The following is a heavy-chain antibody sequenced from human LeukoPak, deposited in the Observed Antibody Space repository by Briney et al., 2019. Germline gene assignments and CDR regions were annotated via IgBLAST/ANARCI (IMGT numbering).Heavy chain of an antibody. CDR3: ARAYSGSYYRYYYYYYYMDV. Sequence: PSETLSLTCTVSGGSISSYYWSWIRQPPGKGLEWIGYIYYSGSTNYNPSLKSRVTISVDTSKNQFSLKLTSVTAADTAVYYCARAYSGSYYRYYYYYYYMDVWGKGTTVTVSS. CDR2: IYYSGST. D-gene: IGHD1-26*01. V-gene: IGHV4-59*01. CDR1: GGSISSYY. J-gene: IGHJ6*03.